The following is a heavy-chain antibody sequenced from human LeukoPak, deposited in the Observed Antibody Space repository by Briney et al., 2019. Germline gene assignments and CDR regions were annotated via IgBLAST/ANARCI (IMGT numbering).Heavy chain of an antibody. J-gene: IGHJ4*02. CDR1: GGTFSSYA. V-gene: IGHV1-69*05. Sequence: SVKVSCKAPGGTFSSYAISWVRQAPGQGLEWMGGIIPIFGTANYAQKLQGRVTMTTDTSTSTAYMELRSLRSDDTAVYYCAREDTATVTTGLDYWGQGTLVTVSS. CDR2: IIPIFGTA. CDR3: AREDTATVTTGLDY. D-gene: IGHD4-17*01.